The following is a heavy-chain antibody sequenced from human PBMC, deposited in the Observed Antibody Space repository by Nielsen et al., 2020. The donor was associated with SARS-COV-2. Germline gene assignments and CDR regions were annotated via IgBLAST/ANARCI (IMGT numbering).Heavy chain of an antibody. D-gene: IGHD3-9*01. CDR1: GFTFSSHW. Sequence: GESLKISCVGSGFTFSSHWMSWVRQAPGKGLEWVANINQDGGEKHYVDSVKGRFTIFRNNAENSLYVQMNSLRADDTAVFYCAREEFARYYDRSRWFDLWGQGTPVTVSS. V-gene: IGHV3-7*03. J-gene: IGHJ5*02. CDR2: INQDGGEK. CDR3: AREEFARYYDRSRWFDL.